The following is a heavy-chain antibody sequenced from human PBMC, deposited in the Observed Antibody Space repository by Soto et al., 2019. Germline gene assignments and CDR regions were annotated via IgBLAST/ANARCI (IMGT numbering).Heavy chain of an antibody. Sequence: PSETLSLTCTVSGGSISSGGYYWSWIRQHPGKGLEWIGYIYYSGSTYYNPSLKSRVTISVDTSKNQFSLKLSSVTAADTAVYYCARDNAAVGDYALTHNWFDPWGQGTLVTVSS. CDR3: ARDNAAVGDYALTHNWFDP. J-gene: IGHJ5*02. CDR1: GGSISSGGYY. V-gene: IGHV4-31*02. D-gene: IGHD4-17*01. CDR2: IYYSGST.